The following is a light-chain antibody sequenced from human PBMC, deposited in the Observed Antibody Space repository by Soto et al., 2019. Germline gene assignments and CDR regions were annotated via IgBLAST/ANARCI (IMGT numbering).Light chain of an antibody. J-gene: IGKJ1*01. CDR3: QQSYSTPRT. Sequence: DIQMTQSPSSLSASAADRVTITFRASQTVSIYLNWYQQKPGKAPKLLIYAASSLQSGVPSRFSGSVSGTDFTLTISSLQPEDFATYYCQQSYSTPRTFGQGTKVDI. CDR2: AAS. CDR1: QTVSIY. V-gene: IGKV1-39*01.